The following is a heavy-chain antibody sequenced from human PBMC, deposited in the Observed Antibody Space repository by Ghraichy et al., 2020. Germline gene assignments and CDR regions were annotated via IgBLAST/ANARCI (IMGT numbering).Heavy chain of an antibody. CDR2: IYHSGST. CDR3: AGPDYDF. V-gene: IGHV4-30-2*01. D-gene: IGHD3-3*01. CDR1: GGSISSGGYS. Sequence: SLNISCAVSGGSISSGGYSWSWIRQPPGKGLEWIGYIYHSGSTYYNPSLKSRVTISVDRSKNQFSLKLRSLTAADTAVYYCAGPDYDFWGQGTLVTVSS. J-gene: IGHJ4*02.